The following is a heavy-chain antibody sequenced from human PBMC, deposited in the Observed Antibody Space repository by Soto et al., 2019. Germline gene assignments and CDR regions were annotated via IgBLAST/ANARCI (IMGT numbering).Heavy chain of an antibody. CDR2: FSDNSDNT. CDR1: GFTVSNYG. CDR3: VKDGSRGTMDV. D-gene: IGHD3-16*01. J-gene: IGHJ6*02. Sequence: EVQLLQSGGGLVQPGGSLRLSCAATGFTVSNYGMSWVRQAPGKGLEWVLGFSDNSDNTYYADSVKGRFTISRDNSKNRLYLQMNSLRVEDTAVYHCVKDGSRGTMDVWGQGTTVTVSS. V-gene: IGHV3-23*01.